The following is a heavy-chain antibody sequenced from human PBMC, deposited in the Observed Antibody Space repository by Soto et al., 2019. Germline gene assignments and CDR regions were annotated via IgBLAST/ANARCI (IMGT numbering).Heavy chain of an antibody. V-gene: IGHV3-48*03. CDR2: INSGGENI. D-gene: IGHD4-17*01. Sequence: VQLVEGGENGFRPEGPLDPSGAPPDFAPSPKQIPGVPRAQGKDWGGVSHINSGGENIKYPDSVKGRFTISRDNDKNSLYLQMNSLIDEDTAVYYCATDPDGDLDFDYWGQGTLVTVSS. CDR1: DFAPSPKQ. CDR3: ATDPDGDLDFDY. J-gene: IGHJ4*02.